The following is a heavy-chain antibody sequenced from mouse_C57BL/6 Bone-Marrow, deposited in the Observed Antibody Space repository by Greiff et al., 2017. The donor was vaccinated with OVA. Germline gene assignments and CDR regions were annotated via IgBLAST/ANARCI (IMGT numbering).Heavy chain of an antibody. CDR1: GYTFTSYW. CDR2: IDPSDSYT. Sequence: QVQLQQPGAELVKPGASVKLSCKASGYTFTSYWMQWVKQRPGQGLEWIGEIDPSDSYTNYNQKFKGKATLTVDTSSSTAYMQLSILISKESAVFYCAGEGVPYTFEYWGQGTTLTVSS. CDR3: AGEGVPYTFEY. J-gene: IGHJ2*01. V-gene: IGHV1-50*01.